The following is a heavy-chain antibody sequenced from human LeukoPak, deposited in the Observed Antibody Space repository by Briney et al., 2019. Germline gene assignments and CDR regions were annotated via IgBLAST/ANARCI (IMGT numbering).Heavy chain of an antibody. J-gene: IGHJ5*02. Sequence: ASVKVSCKASGYTFTSYYMHWVRQAPGQGLEWMGRINPNSGGTNYAQKFQGRVTMTRDTSISTAYMELSRLRSDDTAVYYCARVERITIFGVATLSWFDPWGQGTLVTVSS. CDR2: INPNSGGT. V-gene: IGHV1-2*06. CDR3: ARVERITIFGVATLSWFDP. D-gene: IGHD3-3*01. CDR1: GYTFTSYY.